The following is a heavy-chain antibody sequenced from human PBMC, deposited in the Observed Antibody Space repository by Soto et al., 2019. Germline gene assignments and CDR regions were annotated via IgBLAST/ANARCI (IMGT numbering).Heavy chain of an antibody. V-gene: IGHV4-34*01. CDR2: INDSGST. CDR1: GGSLSDYF. CDR3: ARDPGTGMVSMDV. J-gene: IGHJ6*02. D-gene: IGHD5-18*01. Sequence: QVQLQQWGAGLLKPSETLSLTCTVYGGSLSDYFWSWIRQPPGKGLEWIGQINDSGSTKYNPSLKSRATISVDTSKNPLSLKLNSVTAADTGVYYCARDPGTGMVSMDVWGQGTTVTVSS.